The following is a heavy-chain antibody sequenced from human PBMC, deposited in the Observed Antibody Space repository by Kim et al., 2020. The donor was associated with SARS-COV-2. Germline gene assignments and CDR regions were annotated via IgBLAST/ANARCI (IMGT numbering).Heavy chain of an antibody. Sequence: SETLSLTCTVSGGSISSYYWSWIRQPPGKGLEWIGYIYYSGSTNYNPSLKSRVTISVDTSKNQFSLKLSSVTAADTAVYYCARDGYYGSGSGYYYYGMDVWGQGTTVTVSS. D-gene: IGHD3-10*01. J-gene: IGHJ6*02. V-gene: IGHV4-59*13. CDR3: ARDGYYGSGSGYYYYGMDV. CDR1: GGSISSYY. CDR2: IYYSGST.